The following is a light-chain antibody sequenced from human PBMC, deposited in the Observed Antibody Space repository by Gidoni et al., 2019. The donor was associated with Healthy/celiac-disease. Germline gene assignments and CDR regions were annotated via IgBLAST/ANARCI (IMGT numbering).Light chain of an antibody. Sequence: SYVLTQPPSVSVAPGQTARITCGGTSIGSKSVHWYQQRPGQAPVLVIYADSDRPSGIPERFSGSNSGNTATLTISRVEAGDEADYYCQVWDSSGDHWVFGGRTKLTVL. CDR3: QVWDSSGDHWV. J-gene: IGLJ3*02. CDR2: ADS. CDR1: SIGSKS. V-gene: IGLV3-21*02.